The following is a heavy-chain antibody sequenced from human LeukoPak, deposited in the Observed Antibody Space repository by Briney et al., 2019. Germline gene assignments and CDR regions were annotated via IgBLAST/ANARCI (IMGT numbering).Heavy chain of an antibody. CDR2: ISGSVGST. CDR1: GFTFSSYA. V-gene: IGHV3-23*01. CDR3: AKDSVAATHLVRLPRRAHYFDY. D-gene: IGHD2-15*01. J-gene: IGHJ4*02. Sequence: GGSLRLSCAASGFTFSSYAMSWVRQAPGKGLEWVSAISGSVGSTYYADSVKGRFTISRDNSKNTLYLQMNSLRAEDTAVYYCAKDSVAATHLVRLPRRAHYFDYWGQGTLVTVSS.